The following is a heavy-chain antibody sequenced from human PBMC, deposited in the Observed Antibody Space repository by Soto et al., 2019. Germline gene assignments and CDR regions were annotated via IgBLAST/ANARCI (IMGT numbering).Heavy chain of an antibody. Sequence: SETLSLSCTVSGGSISSYYWSWIRQPPGKGREWIGYIYYSGSTNYNPSLKSRVTISVDKSKNQFSLKLSSVTAADTAVYYCARVIAAAGRVYYYGMDVWGQGTTVTVSS. D-gene: IGHD6-13*01. J-gene: IGHJ6*02. CDR1: GGSISSYY. CDR3: ARVIAAAGRVYYYGMDV. V-gene: IGHV4-59*01. CDR2: IYYSGST.